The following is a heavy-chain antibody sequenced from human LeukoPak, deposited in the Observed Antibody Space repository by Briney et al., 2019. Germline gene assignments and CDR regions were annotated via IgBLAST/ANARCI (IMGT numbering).Heavy chain of an antibody. J-gene: IGHJ3*02. D-gene: IGHD3-3*01. CDR2: ISGSGGST. CDR1: GFTVSSNY. CDR3: AKGEDYDFWSGFHEGAFDI. V-gene: IGHV3-23*01. Sequence: PGGSLRLSCAASGFTVSSNYMSWVRQAPGKGLEWVSAISGSGGSTYYADSVKGQFTISRDNSKNTLYLQMNSLRAEDTAVYYCAKGEDYDFWSGFHEGAFDIWGQGTMVTVSS.